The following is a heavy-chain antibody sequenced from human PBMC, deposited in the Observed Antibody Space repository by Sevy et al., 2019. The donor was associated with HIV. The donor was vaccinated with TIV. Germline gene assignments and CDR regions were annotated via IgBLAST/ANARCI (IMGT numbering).Heavy chain of an antibody. Sequence: SETLSLTCTVSGGSISSYYWSWIRQPPGKGLEWSGYIYYSGSTNYNPSLKSRVTISVDTSKNQFSLKLSSVTAADTAVYYCARDRGAGYSSSWYNFDIWGQGTMVTVSS. V-gene: IGHV4-59*01. J-gene: IGHJ3*02. CDR2: IYYSGST. CDR3: ARDRGAGYSSSWYNFDI. D-gene: IGHD6-13*01. CDR1: GGSISSYY.